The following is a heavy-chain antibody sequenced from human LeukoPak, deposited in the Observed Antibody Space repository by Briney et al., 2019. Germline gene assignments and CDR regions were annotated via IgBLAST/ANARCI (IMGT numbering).Heavy chain of an antibody. CDR3: AKAPYYYDSSGYYFYAFDI. CDR1: GFTFSSYA. V-gene: IGHV3-23*01. Sequence: GGSLRLSCAASGFTFSSYAMSWVRQAPGKGLEWVSAISGSGDSTYYADSVKGRFTISRDNSKNTLYLQMNSLRAEDTAVYYCAKAPYYYDSSGYYFYAFDIWGQGTMVTVSS. J-gene: IGHJ3*02. D-gene: IGHD3-22*01. CDR2: ISGSGDST.